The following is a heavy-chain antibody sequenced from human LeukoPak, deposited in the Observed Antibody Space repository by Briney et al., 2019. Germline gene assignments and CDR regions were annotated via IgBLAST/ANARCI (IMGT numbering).Heavy chain of an antibody. Sequence: GSLRLSCTASGFTLSSYEMSWIRQAPGKGLEWVSSIDYSGGETHYADSVKGRFTISRDNSKNTLYLQMNSLRVEDTAVYYCAREGGGAFDIWGQGTMVTVSS. CDR1: GFTLSSYE. CDR3: AREGGGAFDI. V-gene: IGHV3-23*01. D-gene: IGHD1-26*01. CDR2: IDYSGGET. J-gene: IGHJ3*02.